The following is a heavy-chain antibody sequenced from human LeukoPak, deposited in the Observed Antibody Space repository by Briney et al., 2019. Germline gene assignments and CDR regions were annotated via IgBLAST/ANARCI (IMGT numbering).Heavy chain of an antibody. V-gene: IGHV1-46*01. Sequence: ASVKVFCKASGYTFTSYYMHWVRQAPGQGLEWMGIINPSGGSTSYAQKFQGRVTMTEDTSTDTAYMELSSLRSEDTAVYYCATSSPREYNWNDEFLTPPDYWGQGTLVTVSS. D-gene: IGHD1-1*01. CDR1: GYTFTSYY. J-gene: IGHJ4*02. CDR2: INPSGGST. CDR3: ATSSPREYNWNDEFLTPPDY.